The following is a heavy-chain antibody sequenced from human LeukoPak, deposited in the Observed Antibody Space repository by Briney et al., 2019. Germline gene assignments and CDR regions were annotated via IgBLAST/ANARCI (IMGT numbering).Heavy chain of an antibody. D-gene: IGHD3-16*02. CDR1: GFTFSSYS. CDR3: ARGDYDYVWGSYRYGNYYYMDV. J-gene: IGHJ6*03. V-gene: IGHV3-21*01. CDR2: ISNSSSYI. Sequence: PGESLSLSCAASGFTFSSYSMNWVRQAPGKGLEWVSSISNSSSYIYYAASVKGRFTISRDNAKNSLYLQMNSLRAEDTAVYYCARGDYDYVWGSYRYGNYYYMDVWGKGTTVTVSS.